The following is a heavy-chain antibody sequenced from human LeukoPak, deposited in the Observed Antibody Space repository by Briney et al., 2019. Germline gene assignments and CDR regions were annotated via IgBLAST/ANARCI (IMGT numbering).Heavy chain of an antibody. Sequence: SETLSLTCAVYGGSFSGYYWSWIRQPPGKGLEWIGEINHSGSTNYNPSLKSRVTISVDTSKNQFSLKLSSVTAADTAVYYCARAPTHTGNIFDYWGQGTLVTVSS. CDR2: INHSGST. J-gene: IGHJ4*02. CDR3: ARAPTHTGNIFDY. V-gene: IGHV4-34*01. CDR1: GGSFSGYY. D-gene: IGHD1-1*01.